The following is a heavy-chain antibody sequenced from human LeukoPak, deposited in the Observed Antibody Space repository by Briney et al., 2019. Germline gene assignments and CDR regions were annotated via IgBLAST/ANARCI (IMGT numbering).Heavy chain of an antibody. D-gene: IGHD3-10*01. CDR1: GGSISSYY. CDR2: IYYSGST. V-gene: IGHV4-59*01. J-gene: IGHJ4*02. Sequence: SETLSLTCTVSGGSISSYYWSWIRQPPGKGLEWIGYIYYSGSTNYNPSLKSRVTISVDTSKNQFSLKLSSVTAADTAVYYCARVKTMVRGVIGYYFDCWGQGTLVTVSS. CDR3: ARVKTMVRGVIGYYFDC.